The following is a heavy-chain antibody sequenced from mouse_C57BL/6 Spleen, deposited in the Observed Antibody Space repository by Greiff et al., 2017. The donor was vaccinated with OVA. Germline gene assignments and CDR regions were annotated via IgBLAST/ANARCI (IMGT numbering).Heavy chain of an antibody. CDR2: IYPGDGDT. J-gene: IGHJ2*01. CDR1: GYAFSSSW. Sequence: QVQLQQSGPELVKPGASVKISCKASGYAFSSSWMNWVKQRPGKGLEWIGRIYPGDGDTNYNGKFKGKATLTADKSSSTAYMQLSSLTSEDSAVYFCARFHEDYFDYWGQGTTLTVSS. CDR3: ARFHEDYFDY. V-gene: IGHV1-82*01.